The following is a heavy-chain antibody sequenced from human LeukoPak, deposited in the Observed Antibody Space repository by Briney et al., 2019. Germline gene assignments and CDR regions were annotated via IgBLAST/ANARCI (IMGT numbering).Heavy chain of an antibody. V-gene: IGHV3-30*18. CDR3: AKTGTMVRGVPYYFDY. Sequence: GRSLRLSCAASGFTFSSYGMHWVRQAPGKGLEWVAVISYDGSNKYYADSVKGRFTISRDNSKNTLYLQMNSLRAEDTAVYYCAKTGTMVRGVPYYFDYWGQGTLVTVSP. J-gene: IGHJ4*02. CDR1: GFTFSSYG. CDR2: ISYDGSNK. D-gene: IGHD3-10*01.